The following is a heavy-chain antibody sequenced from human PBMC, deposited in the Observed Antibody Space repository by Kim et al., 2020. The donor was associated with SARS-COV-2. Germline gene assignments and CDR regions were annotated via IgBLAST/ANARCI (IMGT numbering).Heavy chain of an antibody. CDR2: IWYDGSNK. CDR3: AKDILYSSGWGGFDY. J-gene: IGHJ4*02. Sequence: GGSLRLSCAASGFTFSSYAMHWVRQAPGKGLEWVAVIWYDGSNKYYADSVKGRFTISRDNSKNTLYLQMNSLRAEDTAVYYCAKDILYSSGWGGFDYWGQGTLVTVSS. V-gene: IGHV3-33*06. CDR1: GFTFSSYA. D-gene: IGHD6-19*01.